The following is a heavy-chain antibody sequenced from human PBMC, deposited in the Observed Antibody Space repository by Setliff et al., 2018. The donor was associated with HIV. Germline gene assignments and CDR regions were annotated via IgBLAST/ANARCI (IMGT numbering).Heavy chain of an antibody. CDR2: FHHSGSA. CDR3: ARQGAGYYYDSSDYYTGNGFAM. Sequence: PSETLSLTCAVSGYSISTAYYWAWIRQSPGKGLEWIGGFHHSGSAHYNPSFKSRVTISGQTSKNQFSLTLTSVAAADTAIYYCARQGAGYYYDSSDYYTGNGFAMWGQGTMVTVSS. CDR1: GYSISTAYY. D-gene: IGHD3-22*01. J-gene: IGHJ3*02. V-gene: IGHV4-38-2*01.